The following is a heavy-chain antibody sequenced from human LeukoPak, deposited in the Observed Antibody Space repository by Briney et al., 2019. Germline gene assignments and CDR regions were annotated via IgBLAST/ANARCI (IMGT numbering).Heavy chain of an antibody. D-gene: IGHD2-2*01. Sequence: ASVKVSCKASGYTFTSYGISWERPAPGQGLEWMGWISAYNGNTNYAQKLQGRVTMTTDTSTSTAYMELRSLRSDDTAVYYCARENIVVVPAAIALWADYWGQGTLVTVSS. CDR1: GYTFTSYG. CDR2: ISAYNGNT. V-gene: IGHV1-18*01. J-gene: IGHJ4*02. CDR3: ARENIVVVPAAIALWADY.